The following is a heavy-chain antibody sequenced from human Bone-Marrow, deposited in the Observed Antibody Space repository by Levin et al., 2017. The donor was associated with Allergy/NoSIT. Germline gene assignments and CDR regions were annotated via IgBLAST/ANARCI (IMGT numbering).Heavy chain of an antibody. CDR1: GGSISTYY. J-gene: IGHJ6*03. V-gene: IGHV4-59*01. CDR3: ARAIPSGGNSYYYYYMDV. CDR2: IYYSGST. D-gene: IGHD4-23*01. Sequence: SQTLSLTCTVSGGSISTYYWSWIRQPPEKRLEWIGYIYYSGSTKYNPSLKSQVTLLVDTSKNLFSLKLSSVTAADSAVYFCARAIPSGGNSYYYYYMDVWGKGTTVTVSS.